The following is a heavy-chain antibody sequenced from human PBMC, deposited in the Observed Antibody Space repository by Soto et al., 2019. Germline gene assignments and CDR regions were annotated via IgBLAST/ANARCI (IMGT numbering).Heavy chain of an antibody. Sequence: PGGSLRVSCASSAFTFSIYSMNWVRQAPGTGLEWISSISSSSGYISYADSLKGRFTISRDNARNSLYLQMNSLRAEDTAVYYCERDGGWDYWGQGTMVTGSS. CDR1: AFTFSIYS. V-gene: IGHV3-21*01. J-gene: IGHJ4*02. D-gene: IGHD2-15*01. CDR3: ERDGGWDY. CDR2: ISSSSGYI.